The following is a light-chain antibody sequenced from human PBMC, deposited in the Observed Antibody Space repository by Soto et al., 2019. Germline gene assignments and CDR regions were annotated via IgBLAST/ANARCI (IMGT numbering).Light chain of an antibody. Sequence: EIVLTQSPGTLSLSPGERATLSCRASQSVGSNYLAWYQQKPGQAPRLLIYGASSRATGIPDRFSGSGSGTEFTLTISRLEPEDFAVYYCQQYGGSPRTFGQGTKVEIK. J-gene: IGKJ1*01. CDR1: QSVGSNY. V-gene: IGKV3-20*01. CDR2: GAS. CDR3: QQYGGSPRT.